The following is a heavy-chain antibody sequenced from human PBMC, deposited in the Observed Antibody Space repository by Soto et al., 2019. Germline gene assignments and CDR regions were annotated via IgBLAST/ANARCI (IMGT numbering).Heavy chain of an antibody. CDR3: AADMAVRLGDLPPSAFDI. J-gene: IGHJ3*02. CDR2: IVVGSGNT. Sequence: SVKVSCKASGFTFTSPAVQWVRQARGQRPEWIGWIVVGSGNTNYAQKFQERVTITRDMSTSTAYMELSSLRSEDTAVYYCAADMAVRLGDLPPSAFDIWGQGTMVTVSS. V-gene: IGHV1-58*01. CDR1: GFTFTSPA. D-gene: IGHD3-16*01.